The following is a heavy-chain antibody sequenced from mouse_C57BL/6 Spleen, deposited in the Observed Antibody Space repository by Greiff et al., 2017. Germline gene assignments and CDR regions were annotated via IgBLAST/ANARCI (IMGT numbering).Heavy chain of an antibody. CDR1: GYAFTNYL. CDR3: ARYGNYQEDD. D-gene: IGHD2-1*01. CDR2: INPGSGGT. Sequence: VQLQQSGAELVRPGTSVKVSCKASGYAFTNYLIEWVKQRPGQGLEWIGVINPGSGGTNYNEKFKGNATLTADKSSSTAYMQLNSLTSEDCAVYFCARYGNYQEDDWGQGTSVTVSS. J-gene: IGHJ4*01. V-gene: IGHV1-54*01.